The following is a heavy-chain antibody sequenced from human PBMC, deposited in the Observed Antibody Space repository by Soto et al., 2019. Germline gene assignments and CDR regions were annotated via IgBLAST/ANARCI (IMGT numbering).Heavy chain of an antibody. D-gene: IGHD3-10*01. CDR2: FDPEDGKT. Sequence: ASVKVSCKVSGYTLTELSMHWVRQAPGKGLEWMGGFDPEDGKTIYAQKFQGRVTMTEDTSTDTAYMELSSLRSEDTAVYYCATVRGVIIYPYYYYGMDVWGQGTTVTVSS. CDR1: GYTLTELS. J-gene: IGHJ6*02. CDR3: ATVRGVIIYPYYYYGMDV. V-gene: IGHV1-24*01.